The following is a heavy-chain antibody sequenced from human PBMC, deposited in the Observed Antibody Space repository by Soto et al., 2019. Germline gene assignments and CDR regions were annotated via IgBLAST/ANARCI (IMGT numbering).Heavy chain of an antibody. J-gene: IGHJ5*02. CDR1: GGSFSGYY. CDR2: LNHSGST. D-gene: IGHD3-10*01. V-gene: IGHV4-34*01. Sequence: QVQLQQWGAGLLKPSETLSLTCAVYGGSFSGYYWSWIRQPPGKGLEWIGELNHSGSTNYNPSLKSRVTISVDTSKNQFSLKLSSVTAADTAVYYCARGRHGSGSYYLRNWFDPWGQGTLVTVSS. CDR3: ARGRHGSGSYYLRNWFDP.